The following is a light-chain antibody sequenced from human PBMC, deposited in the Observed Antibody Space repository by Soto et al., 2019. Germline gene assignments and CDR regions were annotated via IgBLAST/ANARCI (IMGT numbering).Light chain of an antibody. Sequence: QSALTQPPSASGSPGQSVTISCTGTSSDVGGYNYVSWYQQHPGKAPKLMIYEVNKRPSGVPDRFSGSKSGNTASLTVSGLQAEDEADYYCSSYAGSNPLFGGGTKVTVL. CDR3: SSYAGSNPL. CDR2: EVN. J-gene: IGLJ2*01. CDR1: SSDVGGYNY. V-gene: IGLV2-8*01.